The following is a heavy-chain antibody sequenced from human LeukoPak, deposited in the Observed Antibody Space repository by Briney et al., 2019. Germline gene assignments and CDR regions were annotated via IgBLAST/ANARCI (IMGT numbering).Heavy chain of an antibody. V-gene: IGHV4-59*01. Sequence: SDTLSLTCTVSGGSISNYYWSWIRQPPGKGLEWIGYIYYSGSANYNPSLKSRVTLSVDTSKNQFSLKLSSVTAADTAVYYCARGSIAAAEGSHWFDPWGQGTLVTVSS. CDR2: IYYSGSA. CDR3: ARGSIAAAEGSHWFDP. CDR1: GGSISNYY. J-gene: IGHJ5*02. D-gene: IGHD6-13*01.